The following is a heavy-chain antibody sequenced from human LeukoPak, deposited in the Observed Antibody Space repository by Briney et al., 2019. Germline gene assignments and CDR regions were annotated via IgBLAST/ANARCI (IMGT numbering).Heavy chain of an antibody. CDR3: AREITPVSSGSDY. J-gene: IGHJ4*02. CDR1: GFTVSSNY. V-gene: IGHV3-66*01. D-gene: IGHD4-23*01. Sequence: PGGSLRLSCAASGFTVSSNYMSWARQAPGKGLEWVSVIYSGGSTYYADSVKGRFTISRDNSKNTLYLQMNSLRAEDTAVYYCAREITPVSSGSDYWGQGTLVTVSS. CDR2: IYSGGST.